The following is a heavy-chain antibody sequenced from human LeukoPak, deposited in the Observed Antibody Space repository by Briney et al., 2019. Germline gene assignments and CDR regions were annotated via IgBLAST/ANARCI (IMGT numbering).Heavy chain of an antibody. J-gene: IGHJ3*02. Sequence: SQTLSLTCTVSGGSISSGDYYWSWIRQPPGKGLEWIGYIYYSGTTYYNPSLKSRVTMSVDTSKKQFSLTRSFVTAADTAIYYCARHYYGGSGAFDIWGQGTMVTVS. V-gene: IGHV4-30-4*08. CDR2: IYYSGTT. CDR1: GGSISSGDYY. CDR3: ARHYYGGSGAFDI. D-gene: IGHD4-23*01.